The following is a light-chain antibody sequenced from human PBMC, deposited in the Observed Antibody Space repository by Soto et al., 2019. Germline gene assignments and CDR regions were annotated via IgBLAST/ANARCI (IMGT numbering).Light chain of an antibody. Sequence: QSALTQPASVSGSPGQSITISCTGTSSAVGGYNYVSWYKQHPGKAPKLMIYDVSNRPSGVSNRFSGSKSGNTASLTISGLQAEDEADYYCSSYTSSSTLVFGGGTKVTVL. CDR1: SSAVGGYNY. J-gene: IGLJ2*01. CDR2: DVS. CDR3: SSYTSSSTLV. V-gene: IGLV2-14*01.